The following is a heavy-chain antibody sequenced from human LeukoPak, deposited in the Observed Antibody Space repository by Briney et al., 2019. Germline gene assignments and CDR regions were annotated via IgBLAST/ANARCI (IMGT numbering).Heavy chain of an antibody. CDR1: GGSFSDYY. Sequence: KASETLSLTCAVYGGSFSDYYWSWIRQPPGKGLEWIGGINHSGSTNYNPSLKSRVTISVDTSKNQLSLKLSSVTAADTAVYYCARAGDIVVVTAIRSVWFDPWGQGTLVTVSS. CDR2: INHSGST. J-gene: IGHJ5*02. CDR3: ARAGDIVVVTAIRSVWFDP. D-gene: IGHD2-21*02. V-gene: IGHV4-34*01.